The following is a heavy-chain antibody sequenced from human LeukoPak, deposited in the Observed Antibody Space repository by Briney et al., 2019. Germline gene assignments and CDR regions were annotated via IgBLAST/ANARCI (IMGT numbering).Heavy chain of an antibody. V-gene: IGHV3-30*02. Sequence: PGGSLRLSCAASRFTFSSYGMHWVRQAPGKGLEWVAFIRYDGSNKYYADSVKGRFTISRDNSKNTLYLQMNSLRAEDTAVYYCAKPGDIVVVPAAIHFDYWGQGTLVTVSS. J-gene: IGHJ4*02. CDR3: AKPGDIVVVPAAIHFDY. CDR2: IRYDGSNK. D-gene: IGHD2-2*01. CDR1: RFTFSSYG.